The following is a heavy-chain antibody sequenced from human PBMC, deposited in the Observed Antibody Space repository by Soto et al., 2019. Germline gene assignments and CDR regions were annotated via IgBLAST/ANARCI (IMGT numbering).Heavy chain of an antibody. V-gene: IGHV3-30*04. D-gene: IGHD3-9*01. CDR1: GFSFHEYT. Sequence: GGSLRLSCAASGFSFHEYTMNWVRQAPGKGLEWVAVIYGDATNKYYADSVKGRFTISRDNSKNTLYLQMNSLRAEDTAVYYCAKEDWYYDILTGFDYWGQGTLVTVSS. CDR3: AKEDWYYDILTGFDY. CDR2: IYGDATNK. J-gene: IGHJ4*02.